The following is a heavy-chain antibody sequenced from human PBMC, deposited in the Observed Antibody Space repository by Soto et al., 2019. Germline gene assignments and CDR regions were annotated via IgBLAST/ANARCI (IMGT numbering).Heavy chain of an antibody. CDR2: ISSSSSYI. J-gene: IGHJ6*03. CDR3: ARVRGYYYYMDV. CDR1: GFTFSSYS. Sequence: EVQLVESGGGLVKPGGSLRLSCAASGFTFSSYSMNWVRQAPGKGLEWVSSISSSSSYIYYADSVKGRFTISRDNAKNSLYLQMNSLRAEDTAVYYCARVRGYYYYMDVWGKGTTVTVSS. D-gene: IGHD3-10*01. V-gene: IGHV3-21*01.